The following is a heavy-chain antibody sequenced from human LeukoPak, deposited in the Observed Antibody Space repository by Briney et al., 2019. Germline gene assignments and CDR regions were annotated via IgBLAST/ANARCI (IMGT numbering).Heavy chain of an antibody. CDR3: ARRAVTTGYFDY. D-gene: IGHD4-17*01. Sequence: GESLKISCKGSGYSFTSYWIAWVRQMPGKGLEWMGIIYPGDFDTRYSPSFQGQVTISADKSISTAYLQWSSLKASDTAVYCCARRAVTTGYFDYWGRGSLVTVSS. CDR1: GYSFTSYW. V-gene: IGHV5-51*01. CDR2: IYPGDFDT. J-gene: IGHJ4*02.